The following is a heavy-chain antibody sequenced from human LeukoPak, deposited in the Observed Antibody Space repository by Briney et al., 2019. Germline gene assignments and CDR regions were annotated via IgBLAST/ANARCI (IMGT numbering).Heavy chain of an antibody. D-gene: IGHD5-18*01. J-gene: IGHJ3*02. CDR1: GFTFSSYA. Sequence: GGALRLSCAASGFTFSSYAMSGVRQAPGKGLEWVSAISCSGGSTYYADSVKGRFTISRDNSKNTLYLQMNSLRAEDTAVYYCAKDSQGYSYGYFAFDIWGQGTMVTVSS. V-gene: IGHV3-23*01. CDR3: AKDSQGYSYGYFAFDI. CDR2: ISCSGGST.